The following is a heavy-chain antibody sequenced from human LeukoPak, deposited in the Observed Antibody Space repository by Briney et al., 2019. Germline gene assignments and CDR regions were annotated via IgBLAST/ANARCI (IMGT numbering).Heavy chain of an antibody. Sequence: SETLSLTCAVYGGSFSGYYWNWIRQPPGKGLEWIGEINHRGSTNYNPSLKSRVTISVDTSKKQFSLKLSSVTAADTAVYYCARETNYYDSSGYRPGDAFDIWGQGTMVTVSS. CDR1: GGSFSGYY. CDR3: ARETNYYDSSGYRPGDAFDI. V-gene: IGHV4-34*01. D-gene: IGHD3-22*01. J-gene: IGHJ3*02. CDR2: INHRGST.